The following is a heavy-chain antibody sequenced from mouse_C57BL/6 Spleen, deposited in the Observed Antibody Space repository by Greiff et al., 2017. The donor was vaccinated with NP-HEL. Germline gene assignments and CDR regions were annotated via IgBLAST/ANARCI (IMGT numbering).Heavy chain of an antibody. CDR2: INPNNGGT. J-gene: IGHJ4*01. Sequence: VQLQQSGPELVKPGASVKISCKASGYTFTDYYMNWVKQSHGKSLEWIGDINPNNGGTSYNQKFKGKATLTVDKSSSTAYMERRSLTSEDSAVYYCARSWGSSPYYAMEYWGQGTSVTVSS. D-gene: IGHD1-3*01. V-gene: IGHV1-26*01. CDR3: ARSWGSSPYYAMEY. CDR1: GYTFTDYY.